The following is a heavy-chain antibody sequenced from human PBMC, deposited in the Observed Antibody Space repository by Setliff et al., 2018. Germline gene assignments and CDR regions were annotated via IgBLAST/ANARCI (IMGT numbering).Heavy chain of an antibody. J-gene: IGHJ3*02. V-gene: IGHV1-46*03. CDR2: INPSGGLT. CDR1: GYTLSKYY. Sequence: ASVKVSCKASGYTLSKYYMHWVRQAPGQGLEWMGIINPSGGLTKYTQKFQGRVTMTSDTSTNTVYLEVSSLRSEDTAVYFCARDRFYNSWSGTSITAPHDAFDIWGQGTMVPSPQ. CDR3: ARDRFYNSWSGTSITAPHDAFDI. D-gene: IGHD3-3*01.